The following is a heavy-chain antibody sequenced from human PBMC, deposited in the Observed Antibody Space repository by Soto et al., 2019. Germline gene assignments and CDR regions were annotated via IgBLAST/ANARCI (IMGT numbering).Heavy chain of an antibody. CDR1: GFTVSNNH. CDR3: PGRLTTAASLDY. V-gene: IGHV3-53*01. J-gene: IGHJ4*02. CDR2: VHGGGST. D-gene: IGHD3-16*01. Sequence: VQLVESGGGLIQPGGSLRLSCAASGFTVSNNHMTWVRQAAGKGLELVSFVHGGGSTSYADSVKGRFTISRHNSKNTLYLQIDSLRAADTAISYCPGRLTTAASLDYWGLGTLVTVSS.